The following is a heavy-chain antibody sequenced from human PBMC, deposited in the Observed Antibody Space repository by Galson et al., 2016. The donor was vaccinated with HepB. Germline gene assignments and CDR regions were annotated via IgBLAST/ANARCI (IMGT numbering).Heavy chain of an antibody. V-gene: IGHV4-59*08. J-gene: IGHJ1*01. CDR1: GFTFSSYG. D-gene: IGHD6-13*01. Sequence: LRLSCAASGFTFSSYGMHWVRQPPGKGLEWIGYIYYSGSTDYNPSLKSRVTMSVDTSKNQFSLKLHSVTAADTAVYYCASDGGMAVAGGLGYFQQWGQGTLVTVSS. CDR3: ASDGGMAVAGGLGYFQQ. CDR2: IYYSGST.